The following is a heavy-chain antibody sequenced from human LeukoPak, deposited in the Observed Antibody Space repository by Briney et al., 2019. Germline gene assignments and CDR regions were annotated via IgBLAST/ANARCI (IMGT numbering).Heavy chain of an antibody. V-gene: IGHV3-23*01. D-gene: IGHD3-10*01. CDR1: GFTFSSYA. Sequence: GGSLRLSCAASGFTFSSYAMNWVRQAPGKGLEWVSAISGSGGATYYADSVEGRFTMSRDNSKNTLYLQMNSLRAEDTAVYYCAKGAYYHGSGRYFDYWGQGTLVTVSS. CDR3: AKGAYYHGSGRYFDY. CDR2: ISGSGGAT. J-gene: IGHJ4*02.